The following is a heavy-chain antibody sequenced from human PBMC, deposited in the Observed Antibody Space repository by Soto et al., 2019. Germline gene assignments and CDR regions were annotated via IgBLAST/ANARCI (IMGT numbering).Heavy chain of an antibody. J-gene: IGHJ4*02. V-gene: IGHV4-30-2*01. D-gene: IGHD3-22*01. CDR2: IYHSGST. CDR1: GGSISSGGYS. CDR3: ARDLGYYYDSSGQGALGY. Sequence: PSETLSLTCAVSGGSISSGGYSWSWIRQPPGKGLEWIGYIYHSGSTYYNPSLKSRVTISVDRSKNQFSLKLSSVTAADTAVYYCARDLGYYYDSSGQGALGYWGQGTLVTVPS.